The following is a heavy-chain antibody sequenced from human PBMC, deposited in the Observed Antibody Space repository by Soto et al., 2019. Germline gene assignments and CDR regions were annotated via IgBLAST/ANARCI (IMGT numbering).Heavy chain of an antibody. CDR1: GFTFSSYG. CDR2: ISYDGSNK. Sequence: QVQLVESGGGVVQPGRSLRLSCAASGFTFSSYGMHWVRQAPGKGLEWVAVISYDGSNKYYADSVKGRFTISRDNSKNTLYLQMSSLRAEDTAVYYCAKGYGMILRPYYFDYWGQGTLVTVSS. J-gene: IGHJ4*02. V-gene: IGHV3-30*18. D-gene: IGHD2-8*01. CDR3: AKGYGMILRPYYFDY.